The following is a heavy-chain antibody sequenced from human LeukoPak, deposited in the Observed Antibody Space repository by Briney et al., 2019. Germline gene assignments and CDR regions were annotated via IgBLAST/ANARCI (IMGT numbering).Heavy chain of an antibody. V-gene: IGHV4-34*01. CDR2: INHSGST. CDR3: ARVHCSSSSCEGHNWFDP. D-gene: IGHD2-15*01. J-gene: IGHJ5*02. Sequence: PSETLSLTCAVYGGSFSNYYWSWMRKPPGKGLEWIGEINHSGSTNYNPSLKSRLTISVDTSKNQFSLKLSSVTAADTAVYSCARVHCSSSSCEGHNWFDPWGQGTLVTVSS. CDR1: GGSFSNYY.